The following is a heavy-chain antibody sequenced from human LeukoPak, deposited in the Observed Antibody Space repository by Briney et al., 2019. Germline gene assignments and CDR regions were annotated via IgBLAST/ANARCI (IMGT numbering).Heavy chain of an antibody. CDR2: ISAYNGDT. CDR3: ARAPRQYYDILTGHPYFDY. CDR1: GYTFTIYG. V-gene: IGHV1-18*01. J-gene: IGHJ4*02. Sequence: ASVNVSCKASGYTFTIYGISCVRQAPGQGLEWMGRISAYNGDTNYAQKLQGRVTMTTDTSTSTAYMELRSLRSDDTAVYYCARAPRQYYDILTGHPYFDYWGQGTLVTVSS. D-gene: IGHD3-9*01.